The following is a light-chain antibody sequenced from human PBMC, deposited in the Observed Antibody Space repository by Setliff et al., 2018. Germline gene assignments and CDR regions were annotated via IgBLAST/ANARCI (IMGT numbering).Light chain of an antibody. Sequence: SYDLTQPPSVPVAPGKTARITCGGNNIGGKSVNWYQQKPGQAPVLVIYYDSDRPSGIPERFFGSNSGNTATLTISRAEAGDEADYYCQVWDSGSEHYVFGTGTKGTVL. CDR2: YDS. V-gene: IGLV3-21*04. CDR3: QVWDSGSEHYV. CDR1: NIGGKS. J-gene: IGLJ1*01.